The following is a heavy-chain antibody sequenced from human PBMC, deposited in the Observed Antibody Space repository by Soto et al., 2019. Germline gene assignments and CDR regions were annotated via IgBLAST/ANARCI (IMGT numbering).Heavy chain of an antibody. J-gene: IGHJ4*03. Sequence: QVQLQESGPGLVKPSQTLSLTCSVSGDSIRGGGHYWNWIRQFPGKGLEWIGYVYHSGSTHYNPSLRGRLTISIDPSKNQFSLRLISVTAADTALYYCPRDTVLAPTVWGYWGHGTQVTVSS. CDR3: PRDTVLAPTVWGY. V-gene: IGHV4-31*03. CDR1: GDSIRGGGHY. CDR2: VYHSGST. D-gene: IGHD7-27*01.